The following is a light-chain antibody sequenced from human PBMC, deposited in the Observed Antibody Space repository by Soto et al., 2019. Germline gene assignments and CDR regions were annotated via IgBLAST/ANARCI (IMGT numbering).Light chain of an antibody. CDR3: QQYGDSPWT. Sequence: EIGLTQSPGTLSLSPGERATLSCRARQSVGSTYLAWYQQKPGQAPRLLIYGASSRATGIPDRFSGSGSGTDFTLTISRLEPEDFAVYYCQQYGDSPWTFGQGTKVDIK. V-gene: IGKV3-20*01. CDR1: QSVGSTY. J-gene: IGKJ1*01. CDR2: GAS.